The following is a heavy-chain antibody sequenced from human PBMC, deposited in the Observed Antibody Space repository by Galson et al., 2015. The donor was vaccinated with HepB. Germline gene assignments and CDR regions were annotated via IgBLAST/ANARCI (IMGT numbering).Heavy chain of an antibody. CDR2: IWYDGSNK. Sequence: SLRLSCAASGFTFSSYGMHWVRQAPGKGLEWVAVIWYDGSNKYYADSVKGRFTISRDNSKNTLYLQMNSLRAEDTAVYYCARDNGIAAAGEGWFDPWGQGTLVTVSS. CDR3: ARDNGIAAAGEGWFDP. V-gene: IGHV3-33*01. D-gene: IGHD6-13*01. CDR1: GFTFSSYG. J-gene: IGHJ5*02.